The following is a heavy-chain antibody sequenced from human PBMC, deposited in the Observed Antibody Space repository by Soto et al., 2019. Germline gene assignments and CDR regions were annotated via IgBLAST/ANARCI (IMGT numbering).Heavy chain of an antibody. CDR1: GDTFNNFA. V-gene: IGHV1-69*12. CDR3: ARHLGADFRNWFLDL. D-gene: IGHD4-4*01. J-gene: IGHJ2*01. CDR2: IIPIFATP. Sequence: QVQLVQSGAEVKKPGSSVKVSCRAPGDTFNNFALSWVRQAPGLGLEWMGGIIPIFATPTYAQEFQTRVTITAVESTTPAYMELSSLSSADTAVSYCARHLGADFRNWFLDLWGRGTLVTVSS.